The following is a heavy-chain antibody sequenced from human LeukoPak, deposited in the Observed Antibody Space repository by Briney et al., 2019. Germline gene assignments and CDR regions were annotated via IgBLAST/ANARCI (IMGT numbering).Heavy chain of an antibody. CDR2: IYHSGST. CDR3: ARGGSAYGMDV. Sequence: SETLSLTCAVSGGSISSGGYSWSWIRQPPGKGLEWIGYIYHSGSTYYNPSLKSRVTISVDRSKNQFSLKLSSVTAADTAVYYCARGGSAYGMDVWGQGTRSPSP. J-gene: IGHJ6*02. V-gene: IGHV4-30-2*01. D-gene: IGHD2-15*01. CDR1: GGSISSGGYS.